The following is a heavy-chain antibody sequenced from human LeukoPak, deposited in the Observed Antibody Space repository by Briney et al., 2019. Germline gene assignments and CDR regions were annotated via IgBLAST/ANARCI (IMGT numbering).Heavy chain of an antibody. CDR1: GGSISSYY. J-gene: IGHJ4*02. Sequence: SETLSLTCTVSGGSISSYYWGWIRQPPGKGLEWIGSIYYSGSTYYNPSLKSRVTISVDTSKNQFSLKLSSVTAADTAVYYCARQPTGAFDYWGQGTLVTVSS. V-gene: IGHV4-39*01. CDR3: ARQPTGAFDY. CDR2: IYYSGST.